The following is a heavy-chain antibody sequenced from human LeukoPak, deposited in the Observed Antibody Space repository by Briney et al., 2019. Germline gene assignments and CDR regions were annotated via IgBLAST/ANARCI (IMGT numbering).Heavy chain of an antibody. CDR2: IYYSGST. CDR3: ARSPEAVAGTFDY. Sequence: PSETLSLTCTVSGGSISSYYWSWIRQPPGKGLEGSGYIYYSGSTNYNPSLKSRVTISVDTSKNQFSLKLSSVTAADTAVYYCARSPEAVAGTFDYWGQGTLVTVSS. J-gene: IGHJ4*02. CDR1: GGSISSYY. D-gene: IGHD6-19*01. V-gene: IGHV4-59*08.